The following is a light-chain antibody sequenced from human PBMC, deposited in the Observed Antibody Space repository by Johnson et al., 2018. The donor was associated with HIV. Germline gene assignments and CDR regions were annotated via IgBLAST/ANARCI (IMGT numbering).Light chain of an antibody. V-gene: IGLV1-51*02. CDR1: SSNIGNNY. J-gene: IGLJ1*01. CDR2: EKN. Sequence: QSVLTQPPSVSAAPGQKVTIFCSGSSSNIGNNYVSWYQQLPGTAPKLLIYEKNKRPSGIPDRFSASKSGTSATLGITGLQPGDEAYYYCGSWDSSLSAHYVFGTGTKVTVL. CDR3: GSWDSSLSAHYV.